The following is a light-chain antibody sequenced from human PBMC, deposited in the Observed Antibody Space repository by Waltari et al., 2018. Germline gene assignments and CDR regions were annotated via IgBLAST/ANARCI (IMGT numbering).Light chain of an antibody. Sequence: DIVMTQSPDSLAVSLGERATINCQSSQSVLYSSNNKNYLAWYQQKPGQPPKLLIYWAPTRESGVPDRFSGSGSGTDFTLTISSLQAEDVAVYYCQQYYSTPWTFGQGTKVEIK. CDR3: QQYYSTPWT. CDR2: WAP. J-gene: IGKJ1*01. V-gene: IGKV4-1*01. CDR1: QSVLYSSNNKNY.